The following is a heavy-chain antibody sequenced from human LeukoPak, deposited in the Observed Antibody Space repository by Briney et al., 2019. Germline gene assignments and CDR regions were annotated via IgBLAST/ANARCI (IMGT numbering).Heavy chain of an antibody. CDR2: ISGSGGST. J-gene: IGHJ4*02. D-gene: IGHD3-10*01. CDR3: AKAARLWFGELLTFDY. V-gene: IGHV3-23*01. Sequence: PGGSLRLSCAASGFTFSSYAMSWVRQAPGKGLEWASAISGSGGSTYYADSVKGRFTISRDNSKNTLYLQMNSLRAEDTAVYYCAKAARLWFGELLTFDYWGQGTLVTVSS. CDR1: GFTFSSYA.